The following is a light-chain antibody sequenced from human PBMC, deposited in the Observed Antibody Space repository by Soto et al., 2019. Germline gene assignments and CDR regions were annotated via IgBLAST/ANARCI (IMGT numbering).Light chain of an antibody. J-gene: IGKJ1*01. CDR2: GAS. V-gene: IGKV3-20*01. Sequence: EIVLTQSPGSLSLSPGQRATLSCRASQSVDTTFFAWYQKKPGQAPRLLIYGASKRATGIPDRFSGSGSGTDFTLIISRLEPEDFAVYYSQQYMSSVNVGQGTKVEIK. CDR1: QSVDTTF. CDR3: QQYMSSVN.